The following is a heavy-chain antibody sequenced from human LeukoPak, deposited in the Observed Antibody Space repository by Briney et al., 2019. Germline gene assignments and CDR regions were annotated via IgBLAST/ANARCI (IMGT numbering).Heavy chain of an antibody. J-gene: IGHJ4*02. V-gene: IGHV3-74*01. CDR1: GNYW. CDR2: INSDGSWT. D-gene: IGHD2/OR15-2a*01. Sequence: GGSLRLSCAASGNYWMHWVRQAPGKGLVWVSHINSDGSWTSYADSAKGRFTISKDNAKNTVYLQMNSLRAEDTAVYHCVSFYETYWGRGTLVTVSS. CDR3: VSFYETY.